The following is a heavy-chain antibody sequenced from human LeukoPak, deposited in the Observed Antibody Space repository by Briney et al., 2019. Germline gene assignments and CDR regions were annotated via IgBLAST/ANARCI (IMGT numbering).Heavy chain of an antibody. D-gene: IGHD3-22*01. J-gene: IGHJ3*02. Sequence: SETLSLTCTVSGGSISSSSYYWAWIRQPPGKGLEWIGSIYYSGSTYYNPSLKSRVTISVDTSKNQFSLKLSSVTAADTAVYYCASPYYDSSGYYPLGAFDIWGQGTMVTVSS. CDR1: GGSISSSSYY. CDR3: ASPYYDSSGYYPLGAFDI. V-gene: IGHV4-39*01. CDR2: IYYSGST.